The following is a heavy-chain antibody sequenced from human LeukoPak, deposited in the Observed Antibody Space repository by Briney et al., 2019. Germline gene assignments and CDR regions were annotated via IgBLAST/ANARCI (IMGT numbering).Heavy chain of an antibody. CDR1: GFTFSSYA. D-gene: IGHD5-12*01. Sequence: GGSQRLSCAASGFTFSSYAMHWVRQAPGKGLEYVSGISSNGGSTYYANSVKGRFTISRDNSKNTLYLQMGSLRAEDMAVYYCAKHSGYDHIKYFQHWGQGTLVTVSS. CDR2: ISSNGGST. J-gene: IGHJ1*01. V-gene: IGHV3-64*01. CDR3: AKHSGYDHIKYFQH.